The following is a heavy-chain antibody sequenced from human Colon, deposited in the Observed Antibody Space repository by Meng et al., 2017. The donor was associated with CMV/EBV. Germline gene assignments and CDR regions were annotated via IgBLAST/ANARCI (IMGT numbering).Heavy chain of an antibody. CDR3: ARGQIGLDP. CDR1: GYTFTDYY. D-gene: IGHD2/OR15-2a*01. CDR2: INPNSGGT. J-gene: IGHJ5*02. V-gene: IGHV1-2*02. Sequence: ASVKVSCKASGYTFTDYYIHWVRQAPGHGLEWMGWINPNSGGTNYAQKFQGRVTMTRDMSISTAYMELSSLRSEDTAVYYCARGQIGLDPWGQGTLVTVSS.